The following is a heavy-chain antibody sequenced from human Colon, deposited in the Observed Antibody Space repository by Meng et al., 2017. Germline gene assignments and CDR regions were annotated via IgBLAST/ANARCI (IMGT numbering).Heavy chain of an antibody. CDR3: ARAGLHSYYFDF. D-gene: IGHD2-21*01. J-gene: IGHJ4*02. Sequence: QAPGPGLCNPSQTLALSCSVSDRPNISVGYYWSWIRQHPQKGLEWIGYISNSGSAYYNPPLKSRVSISVDTSKNQFSLKMDTVTAADTALYYCARAGLHSYYFDFWGQGTLVTVSS. CDR2: ISNSGSA. CDR1: DRPNISVGYY. V-gene: IGHV4-31*02.